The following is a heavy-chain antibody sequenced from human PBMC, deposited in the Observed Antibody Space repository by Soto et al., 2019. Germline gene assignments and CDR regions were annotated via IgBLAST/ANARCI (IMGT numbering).Heavy chain of an antibody. CDR2: ISYDGGNK. Sequence: GGSLRLSCAASGFTFSSYGMHWVRQAPGKGLEWVAVISYDGGNKYYADSVKGRFTISRDTSKNTLYLQMNSLSAEDTAVYYCAKGFIVVVTAIRPDDNFDVWGQGTMVTVS. D-gene: IGHD2-21*02. J-gene: IGHJ3*01. CDR3: AKGFIVVVTAIRPDDNFDV. CDR1: GFTFSSYG. V-gene: IGHV3-30*18.